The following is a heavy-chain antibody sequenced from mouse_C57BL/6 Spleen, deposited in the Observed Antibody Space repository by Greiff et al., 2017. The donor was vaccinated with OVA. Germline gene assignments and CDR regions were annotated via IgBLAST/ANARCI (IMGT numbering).Heavy chain of an antibody. CDR2: ISSGGDYI. J-gene: IGHJ2*01. CDR3: TRRGYYFDY. CDR1: GFTFSSYA. V-gene: IGHV5-9-1*02. Sequence: EVKLMESGEGLVKPGGSLKLSCAASGFTFSSYAMSWVRQTPEKRLEWVAYISSGGDYIYYADTVKGRFTISRDNARNTLYLQMSSLKSEDTAMYYCTRRGYYFDYWGQGTTLTVSS.